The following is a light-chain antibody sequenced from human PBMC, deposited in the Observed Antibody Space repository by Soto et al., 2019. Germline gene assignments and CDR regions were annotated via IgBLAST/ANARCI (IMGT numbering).Light chain of an antibody. CDR1: QDIKNY. Sequence: DIQMTQSPSCLSASVGDRVTITCQASQDIKNYLNWYQQKSGKAPKLLIYDASDLETGVPSRFSGSGSGTEFTLTISSLQPDDFATYYCQHYNSYSEAFGQGTKVDIK. CDR3: QHYNSYSEA. J-gene: IGKJ1*01. CDR2: DAS. V-gene: IGKV1-33*01.